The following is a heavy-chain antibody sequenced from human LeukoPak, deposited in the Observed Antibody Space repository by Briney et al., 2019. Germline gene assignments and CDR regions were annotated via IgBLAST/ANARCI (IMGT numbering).Heavy chain of an antibody. CDR1: GFIFSNYW. CDR2: INKDGSNK. D-gene: IGHD3-22*01. J-gene: IGHJ4*02. V-gene: IGHV3-7*01. Sequence: PGGSLRLSCAASGFIFSNYWMSWVRQAPGKGLEWVANINKDGSNKYYVDSARGRFTISRGNAKNSLFLQVSSLRVEDTAIYYCARDSAPWMIDEWGQGTLVTVSS. CDR3: ARDSAPWMIDE.